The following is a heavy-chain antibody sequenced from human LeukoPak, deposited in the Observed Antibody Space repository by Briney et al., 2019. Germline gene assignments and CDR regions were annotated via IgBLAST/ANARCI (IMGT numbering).Heavy chain of an antibody. CDR1: GFTFSSYW. CDR2: IKQDGSEK. Sequence: PGGSLRLSCAASGFTFSSYWISWVRQAPGKGLEWVANIKQDGSEKYYVDSVKGRFTISRDNAKNSLYLQMNSLRAEDTAVYYCARETSRYDILTGYLPDAFDIWGQGTMVTVSS. J-gene: IGHJ3*02. CDR3: ARETSRYDILTGYLPDAFDI. D-gene: IGHD3-9*01. V-gene: IGHV3-7*01.